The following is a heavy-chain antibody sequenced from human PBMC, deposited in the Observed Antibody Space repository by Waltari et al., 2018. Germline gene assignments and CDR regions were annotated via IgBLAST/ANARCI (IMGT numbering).Heavy chain of an antibody. D-gene: IGHD3-10*01. Sequence: QVQLAQSGAEVKKPGSSVKVSCKASGGTFSSYAISWVRQPPGQGLEWMGVIIPVFVTANYEQKGQGRVTMTTDESTSTAYMELSSLRSEDTAVYYCAIYYGSGSYWIDYWGQGTLVTVSS. CDR1: GGTFSSYA. J-gene: IGHJ4*02. V-gene: IGHV1-69*05. CDR2: IIPVFVTA. CDR3: AIYYGSGSYWIDY.